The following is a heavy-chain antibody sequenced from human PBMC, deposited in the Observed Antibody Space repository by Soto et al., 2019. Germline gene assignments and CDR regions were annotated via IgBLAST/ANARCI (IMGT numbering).Heavy chain of an antibody. D-gene: IGHD1-1*01. CDR2: VIPIFGTP. J-gene: IGHJ4*02. V-gene: IGHV1-69*06. CDR3: ANIRWKISRQEEDAI. CDR1: GGTFGSYA. Sequence: QVQLVQSGAEVKKPGSSVKVSCKSSGGTFGSYAISWVRQAPGQGLEWMGGVIPIFGTPHYAQKFHGRVTITADIPTSTAYLELSSLKSADTAVSYCANIRWKISRQEEDAIWGQGTLVTVSS.